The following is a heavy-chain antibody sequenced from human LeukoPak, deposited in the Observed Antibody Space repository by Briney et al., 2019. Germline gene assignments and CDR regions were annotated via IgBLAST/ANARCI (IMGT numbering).Heavy chain of an antibody. CDR1: GYTFSDYY. Sequence: ASVKVSCKTSGYTFSDYYIHWVRQAPGQGLEWMGWINPTSGGTNYVQKFQGRVTMTTDTSVSTAYMDLSGLRSDDTAVYYCAIGTTPLYYFDYWGQGTLLTVSS. V-gene: IGHV1-2*02. D-gene: IGHD1-1*01. CDR3: AIGTTPLYYFDY. CDR2: INPTSGGT. J-gene: IGHJ4*02.